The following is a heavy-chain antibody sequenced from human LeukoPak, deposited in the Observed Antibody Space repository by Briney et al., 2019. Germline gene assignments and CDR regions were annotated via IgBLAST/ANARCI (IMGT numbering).Heavy chain of an antibody. D-gene: IGHD5-18*01. CDR3: ARVGEWIQLWLLDY. CDR2: ISSNGATT. CDR1: GFTFSSYA. Sequence: GGSLRLSCSASGFTFSSYAMHWVRQAPGKGPEYVSAISSNGATTYYADSVKGRFTISRDNAKNSLYLQMNSLRAEDTAVYYCARVGEWIQLWLLDYWGQGTLVTVSS. V-gene: IGHV3-64*04. J-gene: IGHJ4*02.